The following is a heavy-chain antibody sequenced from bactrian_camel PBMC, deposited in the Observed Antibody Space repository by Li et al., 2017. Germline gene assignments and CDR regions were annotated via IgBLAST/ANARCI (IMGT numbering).Heavy chain of an antibody. Sequence: HVQLVESGGGSVQAGGFLKLSCASSGWTYAMYCTGWFRQAPGHECELVGSISSNGRVDLVDSVKGRFTVSRDNAKNTLYLQLNSLKTEDTAMYYCANIRYSNYEGDNGMDYWGKGTQVTVS. CDR2: ISSNGRV. CDR1: GWTYAMYC. V-gene: IGHV3S55*01. D-gene: IGHD4*01. J-gene: IGHJ7*01.